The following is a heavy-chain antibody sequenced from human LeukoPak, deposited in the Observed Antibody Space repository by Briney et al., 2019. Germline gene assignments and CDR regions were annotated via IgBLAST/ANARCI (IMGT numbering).Heavy chain of an antibody. J-gene: IGHJ6*02. CDR2: INTNTGNP. CDR3: ARVYELRYFDWSYGMDV. Sequence: ASVKVSCKASGYTFTSYAMNWVRQAPGQGLEWMGWINTNTGNPTYAQGFTGRFVFSLDTSVSTAYLQISSLKAEDTAVYYCARVYELRYFDWSYGMDVWGQGTTVTVSS. D-gene: IGHD3-9*01. V-gene: IGHV7-4-1*02. CDR1: GYTFTSYA.